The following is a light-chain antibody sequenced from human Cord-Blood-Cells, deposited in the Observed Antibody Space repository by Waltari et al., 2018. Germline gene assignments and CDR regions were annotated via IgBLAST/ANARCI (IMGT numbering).Light chain of an antibody. J-gene: IGKJ3*01. V-gene: IGKV1-39*01. CDR2: AAS. CDR1: QSISSY. CDR3: QQSYSTPPFT. Sequence: IQMTQSPSSLSSAVVDRVTITCRASQSISSYLNWYQQKPGKAPKLLIYAASSLQSGVPSRFSGSGSGTDFTLTISSLQPEDFATYYCQQSYSTPPFTFGPGTKVDIK.